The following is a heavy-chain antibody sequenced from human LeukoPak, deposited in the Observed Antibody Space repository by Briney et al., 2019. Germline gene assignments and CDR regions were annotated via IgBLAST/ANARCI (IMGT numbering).Heavy chain of an antibody. Sequence: GGSLRLSCAASGFTFDDYAMHWVRQAPGKGLEWVSGISWNSGNIGYADSVKGRFTISRDNSKNTLYLQMNSLRAEDTAVYYCARGEPDIVVVRVAFDIWGQGTMVTVSS. CDR3: ARGEPDIVVVRVAFDI. J-gene: IGHJ3*02. V-gene: IGHV3-9*01. D-gene: IGHD2-15*01. CDR1: GFTFDDYA. CDR2: ISWNSGNI.